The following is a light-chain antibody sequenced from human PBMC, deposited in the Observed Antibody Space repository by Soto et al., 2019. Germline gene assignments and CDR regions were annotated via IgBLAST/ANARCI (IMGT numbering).Light chain of an antibody. CDR1: LDISNY. Sequence: DIQMTQSPSSLSASVGDRVTITCQATLDISNYINWFQQKPGKAPKLLIYDASSLETGVPSRFSGSGSGTDFTFTISSLQPEDIATYYCQQYDNLPFTFGHGTKVDIK. CDR2: DAS. V-gene: IGKV1-33*01. J-gene: IGKJ3*01. CDR3: QQYDNLPFT.